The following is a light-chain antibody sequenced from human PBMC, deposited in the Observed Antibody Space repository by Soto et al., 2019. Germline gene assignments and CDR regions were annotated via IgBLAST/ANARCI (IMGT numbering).Light chain of an antibody. V-gene: IGLV2-14*01. CDR2: DVS. CDR1: SSDVGGYNY. J-gene: IGLJ2*01. CDR3: NSYTSSSTLI. Sequence: QSVLTQPASVSGSPGQSMTISCTGTSSDVGGYNYVSWYQQHPGEAPKLMIYDVSNRPSGVSNRFSGSKSGNTASLTISGLQAEDEADYYCNSYTSSSTLIFGGGTKLTVL.